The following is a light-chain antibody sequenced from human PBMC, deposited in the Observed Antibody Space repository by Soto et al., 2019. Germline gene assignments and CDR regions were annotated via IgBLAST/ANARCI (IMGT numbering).Light chain of an antibody. CDR2: AAS. CDR1: QDINSY. V-gene: IGKV1-27*01. Sequence: DIQMTQSPSSLSASVGDRVTITCRASQDINSYLAWYQHKPGKVPKPLIYAASTLRSGVPSRFSGSGSGTDFNLAISSLQPEDVASYSCQNYNADPPVTFGPGTKVDV. J-gene: IGKJ3*01. CDR3: QNYNADPPVT.